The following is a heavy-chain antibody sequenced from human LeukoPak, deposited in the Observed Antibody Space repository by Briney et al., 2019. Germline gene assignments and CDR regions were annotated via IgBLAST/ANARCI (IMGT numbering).Heavy chain of an antibody. CDR3: ARRPSGYHNT. CDR2: ISSSGSTI. J-gene: IGHJ4*02. Sequence: GGSLRLSCAASGFTFSSYELNWVRQAPGKGLEWVSYISSSGSTIKYADSVKGRFTISRGNAKNSLYLQMNSLRAEDTAVYYCARRPSGYHNTGGQGTLVTVSS. CDR1: GFTFSSYE. V-gene: IGHV3-48*03. D-gene: IGHD5-12*01.